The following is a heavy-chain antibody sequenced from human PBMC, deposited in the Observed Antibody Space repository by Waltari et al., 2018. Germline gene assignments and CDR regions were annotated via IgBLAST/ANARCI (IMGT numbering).Heavy chain of an antibody. J-gene: IGHJ3*02. CDR2: IIPIFGTA. CDR1: GGTFSSYA. V-gene: IGHV1-69*05. CDR3: ATVLAYSSSFEYAFDI. D-gene: IGHD6-13*01. Sequence: QVQLVQSGAEVKKPGSSVKVSCKASGGTFSSYAISWVRPAPGQGLEWMGGIIPIFGTANYAQKFQGRVTITTDESTSTAYMELSSLRSEDTAVYYCATVLAYSSSFEYAFDIWGQGTMVTVSS.